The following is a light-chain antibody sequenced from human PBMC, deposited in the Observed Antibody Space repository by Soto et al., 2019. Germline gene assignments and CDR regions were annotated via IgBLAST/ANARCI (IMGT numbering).Light chain of an antibody. Sequence: IQMTQSPSTLSASIGDRVTITCRASQSINNRLAWYQQMPGKAPNLLLYDASSLESGVPSRFRGSGSETEFTLTISGLPPDDFATYYCPQFIDGWTFGQGTKVEIK. CDR1: QSINNR. J-gene: IGKJ1*01. V-gene: IGKV1-5*01. CDR2: DAS. CDR3: PQFIDGWT.